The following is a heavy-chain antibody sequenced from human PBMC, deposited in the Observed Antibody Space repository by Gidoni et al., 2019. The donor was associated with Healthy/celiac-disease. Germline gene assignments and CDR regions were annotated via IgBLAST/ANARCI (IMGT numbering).Heavy chain of an antibody. D-gene: IGHD5-18*01. V-gene: IGHV4-34*01. CDR2: INHSGST. CDR1: GGSFSGYY. J-gene: IGHJ3*02. Sequence: QVQLQQWGAGLLKPSETLSLTCAVYGGSFSGYYWSWIRQPPGKGLEWIGEINHSGSTNYNPSLKSRVTISVDTSKNQFSLKLSSVTAADTAVYYCARGPRIKQRGYSYGWGNSGAFDIWGQGTMVTVSS. CDR3: ARGPRIKQRGYSYGWGNSGAFDI.